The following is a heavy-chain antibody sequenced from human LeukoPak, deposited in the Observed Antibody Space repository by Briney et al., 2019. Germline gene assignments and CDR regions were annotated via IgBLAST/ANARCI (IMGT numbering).Heavy chain of an antibody. CDR3: AKDRGGGRRWELLG. V-gene: IGHV3-7*03. CDR1: GFIFGNYW. CDR2: IKQDGSEK. Sequence: GGSLRLSCAASGFIFGNYWMTWVRQAPGKGLEWVANIKQDGSEKYYVDSVKGRFTISRDNSKNTLYLQMNSLRAEDTAVYYCAKDRGGGRRWELLGWGQGTLVTVSS. J-gene: IGHJ4*02. D-gene: IGHD1-26*01.